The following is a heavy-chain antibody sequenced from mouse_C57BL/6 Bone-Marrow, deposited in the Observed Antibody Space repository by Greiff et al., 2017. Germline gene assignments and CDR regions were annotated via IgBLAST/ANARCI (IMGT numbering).Heavy chain of an antibody. CDR1: GFNIKDDY. D-gene: IGHD1-1*01. CDR3: TPRRRSVLYARDY. J-gene: IGHJ4*01. V-gene: IGHV14-4*01. Sequence: VQLQQSGAELVRPGASVKLSCTASGFNIKDDYMHWVKQRPEQGLEWIGWFDPENGDTESASKFQGKATITADTSSNTAYLQLSRLTSEDTAVYYVTPRRRSVLYARDYWGQGTAVTVAS. CDR2: FDPENGDT.